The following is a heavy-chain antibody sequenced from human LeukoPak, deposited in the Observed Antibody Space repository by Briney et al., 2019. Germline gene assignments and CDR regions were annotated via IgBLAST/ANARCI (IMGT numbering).Heavy chain of an antibody. D-gene: IGHD1-26*01. CDR2: ISAYNGNT. CDR3: ARIFASGSYFHKKNWFDP. J-gene: IGHJ5*02. CDR1: GYTFTSYG. V-gene: IGHV1-18*01. Sequence: ASVNVSCKASGYTFTSYGISWVRQAPGQGLEWMGWISAYNGNTNYAQKLQGRVTMTTDTSTSTAYMELRSLRSDDTAVYYCARIFASGSYFHKKNWFDPWGQGTLVTVSS.